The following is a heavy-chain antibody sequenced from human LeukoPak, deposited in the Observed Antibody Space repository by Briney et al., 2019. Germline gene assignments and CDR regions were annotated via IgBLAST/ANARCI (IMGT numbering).Heavy chain of an antibody. CDR3: ARGSRQIVVVILDY. CDR1: GGSFSGYY. J-gene: IGHJ4*02. CDR2: INHSGRT. D-gene: IGHD2-21*01. Sequence: SETLSLTCAVYGGSFSGYYWSWIRQPPGKGLEWIGEINHSGRTNYNPSLKSRVTISVDTSKNQFSLKLSSVTAADTAVYYCARGSRQIVVVILDYWGQGTLVTVSS. V-gene: IGHV4-34*01.